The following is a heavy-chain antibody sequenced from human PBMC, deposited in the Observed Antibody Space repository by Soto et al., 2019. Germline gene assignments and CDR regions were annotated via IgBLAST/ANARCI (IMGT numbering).Heavy chain of an antibody. V-gene: IGHV4-30-2*01. Sequence: PSETLSLTCAVSGGSISSGGYSWSWIRQPPGKGLEWIGYIYHSGSTYYNPSLKSRVTISVDRSKNQFSLKLSSVTAADTAVYYCASSSSSWFTLNLWGQGTLVTSPQ. J-gene: IGHJ4*02. D-gene: IGHD6-13*01. CDR1: GGSISSGGYS. CDR2: IYHSGST. CDR3: ASSSSSWFTLNL.